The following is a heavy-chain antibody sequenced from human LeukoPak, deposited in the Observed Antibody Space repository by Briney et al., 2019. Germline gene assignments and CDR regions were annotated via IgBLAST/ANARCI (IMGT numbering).Heavy chain of an antibody. CDR3: GRPSCGGGTCYDY. J-gene: IGHJ4*02. D-gene: IGHD2-15*01. CDR1: GFTFSDHY. Sequence: GGSLRLSCAASGFTFSDHYMDWVRQAPGKGLEWVGRTRNKANSYTTEYAASVKGRFTISRDDSKNSLYLQMNSLRAEDTAVYYCGRPSCGGGTCYDYWGQGTLVTVS. V-gene: IGHV3-72*01. CDR2: TRNKANSYTT.